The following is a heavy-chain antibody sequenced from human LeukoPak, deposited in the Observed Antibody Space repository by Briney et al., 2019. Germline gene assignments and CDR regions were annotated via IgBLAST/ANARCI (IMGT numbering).Heavy chain of an antibody. D-gene: IGHD5-12*01. CDR2: ISAYNGNT. CDR1: GGTFSSYG. V-gene: IGHV1-18*01. Sequence: ASVKVSCKASGGTFSSYGISWVRQAPGQGLEWMGWISAYNGNTNYAQKLQGRVTMTTDTSTSTAYMELRSLRSDDTAVYYCAREGTGGPDSGYDEGYYFDYWGQGTLVTVSS. CDR3: AREGTGGPDSGYDEGYYFDY. J-gene: IGHJ4*02.